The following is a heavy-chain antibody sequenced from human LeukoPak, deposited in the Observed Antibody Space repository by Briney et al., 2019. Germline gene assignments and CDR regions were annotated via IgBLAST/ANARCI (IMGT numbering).Heavy chain of an antibody. D-gene: IGHD3-10*01. J-gene: IGHJ5*01. CDR1: GGSISIITLY. V-gene: IGHV4-39*01. CDR2: IFDTGST. CDR3: SRSHFYGSGVGS. Sequence: SETLSLTCTVSGGSISIITLYWGWIRQPPGKGLEWIGSIFDTGSTYDNPSLKSRVTISVDTSRNQFSLKLTSVTAAYTAVYYWSRSHFYGSGVGSWGQGTLVTVSS.